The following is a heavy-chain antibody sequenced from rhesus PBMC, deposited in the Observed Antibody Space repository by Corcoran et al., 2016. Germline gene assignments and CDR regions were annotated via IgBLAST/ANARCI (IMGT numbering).Heavy chain of an antibody. J-gene: IGHJ4*01. V-gene: IGHV4-122*02. CDR1: GYSISSGYY. CDR3: ATPNLET. D-gene: IGHD3-3*01. Sequence: QVQLQESGPGLVKPSETLSLTCAVSGYSISSGYYWSWLRQPPGKGLVWIGYITYSGSTSYNPSLKSRVTISRDTSKNQFSLKLSSVTAADTAVYYCATPNLETWGQGVLVTVSS. CDR2: ITYSGST.